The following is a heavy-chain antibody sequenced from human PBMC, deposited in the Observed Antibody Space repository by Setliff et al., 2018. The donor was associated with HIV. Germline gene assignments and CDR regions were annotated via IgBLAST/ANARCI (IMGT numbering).Heavy chain of an antibody. Sequence: SETLSLTCTVSGGSISISSYYWGWIRQPPGKGLEWIGYIYYSGSTKYNPSLTSRVTISVDTSKNHFSLKLTSVTAADTAVYYCARAEMATIVAFDIWGQGTMVTVSS. D-gene: IGHD5-12*01. CDR1: GGSISISSYY. CDR2: IYYSGST. CDR3: ARAEMATIVAFDI. J-gene: IGHJ3*02. V-gene: IGHV4-61*03.